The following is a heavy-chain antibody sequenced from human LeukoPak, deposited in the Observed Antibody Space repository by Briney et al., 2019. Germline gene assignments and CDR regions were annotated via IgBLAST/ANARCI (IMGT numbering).Heavy chain of an antibody. CDR3: ARLSTSRPIGWFDP. CDR2: IYHSGNT. Sequence: SETLSLTCAVSGYSISSGYYWGWIRQPPGKRLEWIGSIYHSGNTYYNPSLKSRVTISVDTSKNQFSLKLSSVTAADTAVYYCARLSTSRPIGWFDPWGQGTLVTVSS. J-gene: IGHJ5*02. V-gene: IGHV4-38-2*01. D-gene: IGHD2-2*01. CDR1: GYSISSGYY.